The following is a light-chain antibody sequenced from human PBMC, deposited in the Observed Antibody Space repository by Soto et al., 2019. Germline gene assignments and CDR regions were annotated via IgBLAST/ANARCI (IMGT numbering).Light chain of an antibody. CDR2: GAS. J-gene: IGKJ4*01. CDR3: QQYGSSPLT. CDR1: QSVSSY. V-gene: IGKV3-20*01. Sequence: EIVLKNSPGTLSLSPGERATLSCRASQSVSSYLAWYQQKPGQAPRLLIYGASSRATGIPDRFSGSGSGTDFTLTISRLEPEDFAVYYCQQYGSSPLTFGGGTKV.